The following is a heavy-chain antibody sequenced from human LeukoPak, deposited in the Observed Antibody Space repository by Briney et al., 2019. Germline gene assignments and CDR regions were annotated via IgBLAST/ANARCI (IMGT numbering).Heavy chain of an antibody. CDR3: AREFRRSPPVVYHYYGMDV. CDR2: IIPIFGTA. CDR1: GGTFSSYA. D-gene: IGHD3-22*01. Sequence: GSSVTVSFTASGGTFSSYAISWVRQAPGQGLEWMGGIIPIFGTANYAQKFQGRVTITADESTSTAYMELSSLRSEDTAVYYCAREFRRSPPVVYHYYGMDVWGQGTTVTVSS. V-gene: IGHV1-69*01. J-gene: IGHJ6*02.